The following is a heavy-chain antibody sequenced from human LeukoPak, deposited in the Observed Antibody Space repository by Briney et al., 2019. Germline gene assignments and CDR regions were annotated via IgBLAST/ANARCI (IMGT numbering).Heavy chain of an antibody. V-gene: IGHV1-24*01. J-gene: IGHJ5*02. Sequence: ALVKVSCKLSGYTLTQLSMHWVRQAPGKGLEGRGGFDPEDGETIYAQKFQGRVTMTEDTSTDTAYMELSRLRSEDTVLYYCATDVIWNDIGFWFVPWRQPSLVTVSS. CDR2: FDPEDGET. CDR1: GYTLTQLS. CDR3: ATDVIWNDIGFWFVP. D-gene: IGHD1-1*01.